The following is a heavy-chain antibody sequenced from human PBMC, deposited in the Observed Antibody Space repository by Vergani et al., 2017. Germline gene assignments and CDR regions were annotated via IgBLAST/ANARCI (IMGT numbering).Heavy chain of an antibody. CDR3: ARCLYSVGYIVATEIVFDY. D-gene: IGHD5-12*01. Sequence: QVQLVQSGAEVKKPGASVKVSCKASGYTFTSYYMHWVRQAPGQGLEWMGIINPSGGSTSYAQKFQGRVTMTRDTSTSTVYMELSSLRSEDTAVYYCARCLYSVGYIVATEIVFDYWGQGTLVTVSS. CDR1: GYTFTSYY. V-gene: IGHV1-46*03. CDR2: INPSGGST. J-gene: IGHJ4*02.